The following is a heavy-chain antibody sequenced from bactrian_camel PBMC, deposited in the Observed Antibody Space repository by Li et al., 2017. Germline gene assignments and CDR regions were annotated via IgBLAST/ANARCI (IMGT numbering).Heavy chain of an antibody. CDR3: ANSRERYSDYVHVY. CDR1: GLPFSLHY. D-gene: IGHD4*01. J-gene: IGHJ4*01. CDR2: IPRNGGIL. V-gene: IGHV3-2*01. Sequence: LSCAASGLPFSLHYMSWVRQAPGKGLEWVSGIPRNGGILYYADSVKGRFTISRDNAKNTLYLHLNSLKTEDTAMYYCANSRERYSDYVHVYWGQGTQVTVS.